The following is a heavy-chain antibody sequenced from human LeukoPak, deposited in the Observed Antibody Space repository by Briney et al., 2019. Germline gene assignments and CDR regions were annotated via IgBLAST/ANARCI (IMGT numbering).Heavy chain of an antibody. J-gene: IGHJ3*02. V-gene: IGHV1-18*01. CDR1: GYTFTSYG. CDR2: ISAYNGIT. CDR3: ARPVEPAVPDAFDI. D-gene: IGHD2-2*01. Sequence: ASVKVSCKASGYTFTSYGISWVRQAPGQGLEWMGWISAYNGITNYAQKLQGRVTMTTDTSTSTAYMELRSLRSDDTAVYYCARPVEPAVPDAFDIWGQGTMVTVSS.